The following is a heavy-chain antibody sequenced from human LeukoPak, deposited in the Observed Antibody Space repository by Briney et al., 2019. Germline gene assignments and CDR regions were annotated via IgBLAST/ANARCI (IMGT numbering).Heavy chain of an antibody. Sequence: PSETLSLTCTVSGGSISSSTYSWGWIRQPPGKGLEWIGSFYYSVNTYYNSSLKSRVTISVDTSKNQFSLKLSSVTAADTAVYYCASDWNYGQSDSWGQGTLVAVSS. CDR3: ASDWNYGQSDS. D-gene: IGHD1-7*01. CDR1: GGSISSSTYS. J-gene: IGHJ4*02. CDR2: FYYSVNT. V-gene: IGHV4-39*01.